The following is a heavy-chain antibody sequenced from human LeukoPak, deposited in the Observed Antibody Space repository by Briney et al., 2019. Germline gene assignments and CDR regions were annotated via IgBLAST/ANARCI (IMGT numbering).Heavy chain of an antibody. D-gene: IGHD3-22*01. Sequence: PGGSLRLSCAASGFTFSSYWMHWVRQAPGKGLVWVSRINSDGSSTSYADSVKGRFTISRDNAKNTLYLQMNSLRAEDTAVYYCASPQSYYYDSSGYFHWGQGTLVTVSS. CDR2: INSDGSST. CDR1: GFTFSSYW. V-gene: IGHV3-74*01. CDR3: ASPQSYYYDSSGYFH. J-gene: IGHJ1*01.